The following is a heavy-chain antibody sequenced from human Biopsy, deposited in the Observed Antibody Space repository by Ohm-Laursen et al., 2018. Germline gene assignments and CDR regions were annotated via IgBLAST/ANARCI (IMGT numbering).Heavy chain of an antibody. CDR1: RYTFISYD. V-gene: IGHV1-8*01. CDR3: AIVRRFAFDI. J-gene: IGHJ3*02. CDR2: MNPYSGST. Sequence: SVKVSCKASRYTFISYDINWVRQAPGQGLEWMGWMNPYSGSTGYAPKFQGRLSLTRNTSTSTGYMELSSLRSEDTALYYCAIVRRFAFDIWGQGTMVTVSS. D-gene: IGHD3-16*02.